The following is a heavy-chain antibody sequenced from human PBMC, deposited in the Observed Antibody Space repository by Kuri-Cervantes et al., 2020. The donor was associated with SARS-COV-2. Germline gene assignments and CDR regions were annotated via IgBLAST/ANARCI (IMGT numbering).Heavy chain of an antibody. V-gene: IGHV1-46*01. CDR1: GYTFTSYG. Sequence: ASVKVSCKASGYTFTSYGISWVRQAPGQGLEWMGIINPSGGSTSYAQKFQGRVTMTRDTSTSTVYMELSSLRSEDTAVYYCARELGDEGYYDFWSGTKYYYYYMDVWGKGTTVTVSS. CDR3: ARELGDEGYYDFWSGTKYYYYYMDV. CDR2: INPSGGST. J-gene: IGHJ6*03. D-gene: IGHD3-3*01.